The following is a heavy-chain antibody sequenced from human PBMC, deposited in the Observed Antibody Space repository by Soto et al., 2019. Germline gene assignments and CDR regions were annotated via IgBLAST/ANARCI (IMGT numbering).Heavy chain of an antibody. V-gene: IGHV4-4*07. CDR1: GGSISGHA. CDR2: IYPSGST. Sequence: SETLSLTCTVSGGSISGHAWIWVRQPAGRGLEWIGHIYPSGSTSYNPSLRSRVTMSLDTSNNQIFLNLTSVTAADTAVFYCVRGRSYSVYDFWGPGTLVTVSS. J-gene: IGHJ4*02. CDR3: VRGRSYSVYDF. D-gene: IGHD5-12*01.